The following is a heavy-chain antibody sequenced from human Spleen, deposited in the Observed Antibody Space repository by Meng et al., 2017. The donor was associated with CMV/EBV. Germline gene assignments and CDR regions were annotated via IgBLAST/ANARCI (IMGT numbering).Heavy chain of an antibody. CDR3: ARWAPLDCIIASCYFPDY. Sequence: GESLKISCKASGYTFTTYGISWVRQAPGQGPEWMGWISVDNGDTHYAQKFQGRVTMTTDTSTSTAYMEVGNLRSDDTAVYYCARWAPLDCIIASCYFPDYWGQGTLVTVSS. CDR1: GYTFTTYG. J-gene: IGHJ4*02. D-gene: IGHD2-2*01. V-gene: IGHV1-18*01. CDR2: ISVDNGDT.